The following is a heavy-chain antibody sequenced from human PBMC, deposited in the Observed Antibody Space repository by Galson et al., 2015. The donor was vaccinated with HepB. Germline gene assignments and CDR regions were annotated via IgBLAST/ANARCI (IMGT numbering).Heavy chain of an antibody. CDR2: IYWNDDK. D-gene: IGHD7-27*01. CDR3: AHSRKLGMNFGH. V-gene: IGHV2-5*01. J-gene: IGHJ4*02. Sequence: PALVNPTQTLTLTCTFSGFSPSTSGVGVGWIRQPPGKALEWLALIYWNDDKRYSPSLKSRLTITRETSKNQVVLTMTNMDPVDAGTYYCAHSRKLGMNFGHWGQGTLVTVSS. CDR1: GFSPSTSGVG.